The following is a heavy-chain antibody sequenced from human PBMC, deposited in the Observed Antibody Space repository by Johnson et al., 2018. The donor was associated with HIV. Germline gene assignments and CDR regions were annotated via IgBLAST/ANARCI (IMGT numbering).Heavy chain of an antibody. CDR3: AGDYVDYDHACDI. Sequence: VQLVESGGGLVQPGGSLRLSCAASGFTFSSYAMSWVRQAPGKGLEWVSAISGSGCSASVVYYADSVKGRFTISRENAKNSVYLQMNSLRSDDTAVYDCAGDYVDYDHACDIWGRGTVVTVHS. J-gene: IGHJ3*02. V-gene: IGHV3-23*04. D-gene: IGHD4-17*01. CDR1: GFTFSSYA. CDR2: ISGSGCSASVV.